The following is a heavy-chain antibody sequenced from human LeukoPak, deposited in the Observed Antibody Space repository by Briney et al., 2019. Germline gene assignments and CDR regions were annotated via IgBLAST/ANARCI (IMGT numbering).Heavy chain of an antibody. D-gene: IGHD2-2*01. V-gene: IGHV3-20*04. CDR1: GFTFDDYG. CDR2: INWNGGST. Sequence: GGSLRLSCAASGFTFDDYGMSWVRQAPGKGLEWVSGINWNGGSTVYADSVKGRFTITRDNAKNSLYLQMNSLRAEDTALYYCARDIEDIVVVPAAYYYYYYMDVWGKGTTVTVSS. CDR3: ARDIEDIVVVPAAYYYYYYMDV. J-gene: IGHJ6*03.